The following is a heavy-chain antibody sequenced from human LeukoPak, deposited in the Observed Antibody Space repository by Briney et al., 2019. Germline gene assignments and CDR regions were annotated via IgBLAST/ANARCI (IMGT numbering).Heavy chain of an antibody. V-gene: IGHV3-48*03. D-gene: IGHD1-7*01. CDR2: ISSSGSTI. CDR1: GFTFSSYE. Sequence: GGSLRLSCAASGFTFSSYEMNWVRQAPGKGLEWVSYISSSGSTIYYADSVKGRFTISRDNAKNSLYLQMNSLRAEDTAVYYCARGYNWNYGGGSSFDYWGQGTLVTVSS. CDR3: ARGYNWNYGGGSSFDY. J-gene: IGHJ4*02.